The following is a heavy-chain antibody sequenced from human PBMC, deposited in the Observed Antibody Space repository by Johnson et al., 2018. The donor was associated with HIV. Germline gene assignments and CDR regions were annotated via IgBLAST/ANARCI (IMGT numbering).Heavy chain of an antibody. D-gene: IGHD1-26*01. CDR1: TFTFSSYA. V-gene: IGHV3-23*03. CDR3: AKVPYGGSADDAFDI. CDR2: IYSGGRT. Sequence: VQLVESGGGLVQPGGSLRLSCVASTFTFSSYAMSWVRQAPGKRLEWVSVIYSGGRTYYADSVKGRFTISRDNSRNTLYLQMNSLRVEDTAVYYCAKVPYGGSADDAFDIWGQGTMVTVSS. J-gene: IGHJ3*02.